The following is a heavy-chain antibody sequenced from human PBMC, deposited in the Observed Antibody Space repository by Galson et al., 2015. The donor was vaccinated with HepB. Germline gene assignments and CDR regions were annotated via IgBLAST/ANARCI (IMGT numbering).Heavy chain of an antibody. V-gene: IGHV3-23*01. CDR2: ISFGSGNT. Sequence: SLRLSCAASGFTLSSYTMSWVRQAPGKGLEWVSSISFGSGNTYYIDSVKGRFTISRDSSNNTLYLQMYDLRVEDMGVYNCAKDRDRSTHTLFNSWGRGTLVIVSS. CDR3: AKDRDRSTHTLFNS. J-gene: IGHJ4*02. CDR1: GFTLSSYT. D-gene: IGHD2-15*01.